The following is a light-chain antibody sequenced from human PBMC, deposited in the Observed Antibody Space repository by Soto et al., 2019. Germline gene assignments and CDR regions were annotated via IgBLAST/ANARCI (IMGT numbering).Light chain of an antibody. CDR1: QTISSW. J-gene: IGKJ4*01. V-gene: IGKV1-5*03. Sequence: DIQMTQSPSTLSGSVGDRVTITCRASQTISSWLAWYQQKPGKAPKLLIYKASTLKSGVPSRFSGSGSGTDFTFTIGSLQPEDIATYYCQQYDNLPGFGGGTKVDIK. CDR3: QQYDNLPG. CDR2: KAS.